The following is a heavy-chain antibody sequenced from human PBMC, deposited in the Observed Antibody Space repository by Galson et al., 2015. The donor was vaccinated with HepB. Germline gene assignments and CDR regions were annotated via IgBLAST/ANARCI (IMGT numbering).Heavy chain of an antibody. Sequence: SLRLSCAASGFTVSSNYMSWVRQAPGKGLEWVSVIYSGGSTYYADSVKGRFTISRDNSKNTLYLQMNSLRAEDTAVYYCARSVWTGFKRPSCWFDPWGQGTLVTVSS. CDR3: ARSVWTGFKRPSCWFDP. CDR1: GFTVSSNY. V-gene: IGHV3-66*01. CDR2: IYSGGST. D-gene: IGHD3-16*01. J-gene: IGHJ5*02.